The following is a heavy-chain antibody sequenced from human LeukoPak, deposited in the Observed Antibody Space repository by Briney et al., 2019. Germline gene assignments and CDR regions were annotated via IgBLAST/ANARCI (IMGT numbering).Heavy chain of an antibody. Sequence: SETLSLTCTVSGGSISSYYWSWIRQPPGKGLEWIGYIYYSGSTNYNPSLKSRVTISVDTSKNQFSLKLSSVTAADTAVYYCAREVRITMVRGVIAYYFDYWGQGTLVTVSS. CDR3: AREVRITMVRGVIAYYFDY. D-gene: IGHD3-10*01. J-gene: IGHJ4*02. V-gene: IGHV4-59*01. CDR2: IYYSGST. CDR1: GGSISSYY.